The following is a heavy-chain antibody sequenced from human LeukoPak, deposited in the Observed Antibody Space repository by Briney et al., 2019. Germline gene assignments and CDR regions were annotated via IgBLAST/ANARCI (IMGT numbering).Heavy chain of an antibody. V-gene: IGHV3-66*01. CDR3: AKDLVLRYFDLRGRGRNGLDY. Sequence: PGGSLRLSCAVSGFTVSSNYMSWVRQAPGKGLEWVSVIYSGGTTYYADFVKGRFTISRDNAKNSLYLQMNSLRAEDTAVYYCAKDLVLRYFDLRGRGRNGLDYWGQGTLVTVSS. D-gene: IGHD3-9*01. CDR1: GFTVSSNY. CDR2: IYSGGTT. J-gene: IGHJ4*02.